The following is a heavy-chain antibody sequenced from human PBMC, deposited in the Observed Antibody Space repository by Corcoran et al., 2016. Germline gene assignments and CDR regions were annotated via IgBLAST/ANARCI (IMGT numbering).Heavy chain of an antibody. Sequence: QLQLQESGPGLVKPSETLSLTCTVSGGSISSSSYYWGWIRQPPGKGLEWIGSIYYSGSTYYNPSLKSRVTISVDTSKNQFSLKLSSVTAADTAVDYCARHMGGARGYYFDDWGQGTLVTVSS. CDR3: ARHMGGARGYYFDD. J-gene: IGHJ4*02. D-gene: IGHD1-26*01. CDR1: GGSISSSSYY. V-gene: IGHV4-39*01. CDR2: IYYSGST.